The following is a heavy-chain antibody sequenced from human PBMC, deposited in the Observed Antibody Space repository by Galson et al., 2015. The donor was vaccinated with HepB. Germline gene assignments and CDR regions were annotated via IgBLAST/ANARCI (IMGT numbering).Heavy chain of an antibody. V-gene: IGHV3-48*03. Sequence: SLRLSCAASGFTFSSYEMNWVRQAPGKGLEWVSYISSSGSTIYYADSVKGRFTISRDNAKNSLYLQMNSLRAEDTAVYYCARDYDFWSGYPMDVWGQGTTVTVSS. J-gene: IGHJ6*02. CDR2: ISSSGSTI. D-gene: IGHD3-3*01. CDR1: GFTFSSYE. CDR3: ARDYDFWSGYPMDV.